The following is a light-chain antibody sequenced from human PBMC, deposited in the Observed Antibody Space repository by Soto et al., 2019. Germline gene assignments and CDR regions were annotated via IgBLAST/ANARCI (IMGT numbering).Light chain of an antibody. CDR2: GAS. Sequence: EIVMTQSPATLSVSPGDRATLSCRASQSVSRNLAWYQQKPGQAPRLLIYGASTRATGIPARFSGSGSGTEFTITIISLQSEDFAVYYCQQYNNWPPLTFGGGTKVEIK. V-gene: IGKV3-15*01. CDR1: QSVSRN. J-gene: IGKJ4*01. CDR3: QQYNNWPPLT.